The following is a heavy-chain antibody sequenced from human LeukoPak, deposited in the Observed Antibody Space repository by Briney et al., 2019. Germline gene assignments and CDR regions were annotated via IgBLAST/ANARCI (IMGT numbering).Heavy chain of an antibody. J-gene: IGHJ3*02. Sequence: SETLSLTCAVYGGSFSGYYWSWIRQPPGKGLEWIGEINHSGSTNYNPSLKSRVPISVDTSKNQFSLKLSSVTAADTAVYYCARDLTRVRGVIIDAFDIWGQGTMVTVSS. CDR3: ARDLTRVRGVIIDAFDI. D-gene: IGHD3-10*01. CDR2: INHSGST. V-gene: IGHV4-34*01. CDR1: GGSFSGYY.